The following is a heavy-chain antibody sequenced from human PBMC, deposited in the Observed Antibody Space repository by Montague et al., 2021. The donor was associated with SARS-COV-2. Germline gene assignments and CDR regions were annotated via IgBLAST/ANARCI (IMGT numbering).Heavy chain of an antibody. Sequence: SLRLSCAASGFTFSDYYMSWIRQAPGKGLEWVSYISSSSSYTNYADSVKGRFTISRDNAKNSLYLQMNSLRAEDTAVYYCARQGRYFDWLLMARGQQRTEGVDYWGQGTLVTVSS. CDR1: GFTFSDYY. V-gene: IGHV3-11*03. CDR2: ISSSSSYT. CDR3: ARQGRYFDWLLMARGQQRTEGVDY. D-gene: IGHD3-9*01. J-gene: IGHJ4*02.